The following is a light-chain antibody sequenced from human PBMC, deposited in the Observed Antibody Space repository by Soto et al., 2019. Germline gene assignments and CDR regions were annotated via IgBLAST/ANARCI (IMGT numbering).Light chain of an antibody. V-gene: IGKV3-15*01. J-gene: IGKJ5*01. CDR3: QQYNNWPPIT. CDR1: QSVSSN. CDR2: GAS. Sequence: EIVMTQSPATLSVSPGERATLSCRASQSVSSNLAWYQQKPGQAPSLLIYGASTRATGIPARFSGSRSGTDFTLTISSLQSEDFAVYYCQQYNNWPPITFGQGTRLEIK.